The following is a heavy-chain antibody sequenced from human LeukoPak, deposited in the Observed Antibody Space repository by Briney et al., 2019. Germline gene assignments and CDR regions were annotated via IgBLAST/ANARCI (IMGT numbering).Heavy chain of an antibody. CDR1: GFTFSSYS. J-gene: IGHJ4*02. D-gene: IGHD5-18*01. CDR2: ISSSSSYI. Sequence: GGSLRLSCAASGFTFSSYSMNWVRQAPGKGLEWVSSISSSSSYIYYADSVKDRFTISRDNAKNSLYLQMNSLRAEDTAVYYCARARYSYGTVDYWGQGTLVTVSS. CDR3: ARARYSYGTVDY. V-gene: IGHV3-21*01.